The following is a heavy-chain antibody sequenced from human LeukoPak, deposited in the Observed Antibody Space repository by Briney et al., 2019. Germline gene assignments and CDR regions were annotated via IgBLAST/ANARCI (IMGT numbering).Heavy chain of an antibody. CDR3: ARAAEYSSGWYLFDY. D-gene: IGHD6-19*01. Sequence: SETLSLTCTVSGSSISNYYWTWIRQPAGKGLEWIGRIYTSGGTNYNPSLKTPVTMSVDTSKNQVSLKMSSVTAADTAMYYCARAAEYSSGWYLFDYWGQGILVTVSA. V-gene: IGHV4-4*07. J-gene: IGHJ4*02. CDR1: GSSISNYY. CDR2: IYTSGGT.